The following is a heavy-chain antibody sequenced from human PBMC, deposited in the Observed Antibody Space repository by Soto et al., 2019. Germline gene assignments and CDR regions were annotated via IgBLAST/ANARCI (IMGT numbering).Heavy chain of an antibody. CDR2: ISGSEGTT. Sequence: GESLKISCAASGFTFSNYGMSWLRQAPGKGLEWISAISGSEGTTYYRDSVKGRFIISRDNSKSTVYLRINSLKIEDTAVYYCAKAPANVPWWFAPWGQGTRVTVSS. V-gene: IGHV3-23*01. CDR3: AKAPANVPWWFAP. CDR1: GFTFSNYG. J-gene: IGHJ5*02.